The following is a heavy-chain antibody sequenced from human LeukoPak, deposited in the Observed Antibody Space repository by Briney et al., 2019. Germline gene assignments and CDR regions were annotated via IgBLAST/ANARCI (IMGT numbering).Heavy chain of an antibody. CDR3: ARDPNSGSFVPGV. D-gene: IGHD6-13*01. CDR1: GFTFSSYN. Sequence: PGGSLRLSCAASGFTFSSYNMNWVRQAPGKGLEWVSSISSSSSYIYYADSVKGRFTISRDNAKNSLYLQMNSLRAEDTAVYYCARDPNSGSFVPGVWGQGTTVAVSS. V-gene: IGHV3-21*01. CDR2: ISSSSSYI. J-gene: IGHJ6*02.